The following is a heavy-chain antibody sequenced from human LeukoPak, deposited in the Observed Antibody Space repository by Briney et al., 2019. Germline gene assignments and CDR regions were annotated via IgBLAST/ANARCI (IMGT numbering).Heavy chain of an antibody. CDR1: GGTFSSYA. J-gene: IGHJ4*02. V-gene: IGHV1-69*04. D-gene: IGHD4-17*01. Sequence: SVKGSCKASGGTFSSYAISWVRQAPGQGLEWMGRIIPILGIANYAQKFQGRVTITADKSTSTAYMELSSLRSEDTAVYYCAREDYGDYEIDYWGQGTLVTVSS. CDR2: IIPILGIA. CDR3: AREDYGDYEIDY.